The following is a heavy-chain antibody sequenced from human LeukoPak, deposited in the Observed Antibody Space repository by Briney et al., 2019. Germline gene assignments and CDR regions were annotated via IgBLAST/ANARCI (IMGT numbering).Heavy chain of an antibody. CDR2: ISYDGSNK. V-gene: IGHV3-30*03. Sequence: GGSLRLSCAASGFTFSSYGMHWVRQAPGKGLEWVAVISYDGSNKYYADSVKGRFTISRDNSKNTLYLQMNSLRAEDTAVYYCARGYCSGGSCYYSDYWGQGTLVTVSS. D-gene: IGHD2-15*01. J-gene: IGHJ4*02. CDR1: GFTFSSYG. CDR3: ARGYCSGGSCYYSDY.